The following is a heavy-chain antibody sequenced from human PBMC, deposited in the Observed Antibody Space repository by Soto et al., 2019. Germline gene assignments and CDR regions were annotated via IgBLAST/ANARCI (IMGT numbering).Heavy chain of an antibody. D-gene: IGHD2-15*01. Sequence: EVRLLESGGGLVQPGGSLKLSCAASGFTFSSYAMGWLRQAPGTGPEWVAFVDGSGGDTSFADSVKGRFTISRDNSKNSLYLRMNSLRAEDTAIYYCAKEMVAAAYVETSPFDLWGQGTLVTVSS. V-gene: IGHV3-23*01. CDR1: GFTFSSYA. J-gene: IGHJ4*02. CDR2: VDGSGGDT. CDR3: AKEMVAAAYVETSPFDL.